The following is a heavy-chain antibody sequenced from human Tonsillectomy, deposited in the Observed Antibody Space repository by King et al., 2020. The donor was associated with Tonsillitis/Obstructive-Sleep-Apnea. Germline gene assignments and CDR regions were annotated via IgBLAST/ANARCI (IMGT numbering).Heavy chain of an antibody. Sequence: VQLVESGGGLVQPGGSLRLSCAASGFTFSSYSMNWVRPAPGKGLDWVSYISTSGRTIYYADSVKGRFTISRDNAKNSLYLQMNSLRDDDTAVYYCARDIGFHQYWGQGTLVTVSS. D-gene: IGHD2-15*01. CDR3: ARDIGFHQY. CDR1: GFTFSSYS. CDR2: ISTSGRTI. J-gene: IGHJ4*02. V-gene: IGHV3-48*02.